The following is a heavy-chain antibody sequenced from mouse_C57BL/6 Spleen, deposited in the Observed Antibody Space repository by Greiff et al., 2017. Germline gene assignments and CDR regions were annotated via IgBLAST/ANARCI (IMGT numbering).Heavy chain of an antibody. CDR2: IDPNSGGT. V-gene: IGHV1-72*01. D-gene: IGHD1-1*01. CDR1: GYTFTSYW. Sequence: QVQLQQSGAELVKPGASVKLSCKASGYTFTSYWMHWVKQRPGRGLEWIGRIDPNSGGTKYNEKFKSKATLTVDKPSSTAYMQLSSLTSEDSAVYYCARGYGSSDYDAMDYWGQGTSVTVSS. CDR3: ARGYGSSDYDAMDY. J-gene: IGHJ4*01.